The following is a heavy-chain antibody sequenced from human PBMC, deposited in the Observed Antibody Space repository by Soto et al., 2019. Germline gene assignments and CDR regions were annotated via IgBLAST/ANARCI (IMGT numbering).Heavy chain of an antibody. CDR2: MYYIGST. CDR1: GGSISSGVYY. Sequence: SETLSLTCTVSGGSISSGVYYWSWIRQHPGNGLEWIGYMYYIGSTYYNPSLKSRVTISVDTSKNQFSLKLSSVTAADTAVYYCARDMGGGGSYRDAFDMWGHGTMVTV. J-gene: IGHJ3*02. D-gene: IGHD1-26*01. CDR3: ARDMGGGGSYRDAFDM. V-gene: IGHV4-31*03.